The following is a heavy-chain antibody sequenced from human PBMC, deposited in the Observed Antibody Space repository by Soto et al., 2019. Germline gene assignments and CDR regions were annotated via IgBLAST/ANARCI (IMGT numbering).Heavy chain of an antibody. CDR2: MNTNSGNT. V-gene: IGHV1-8*01. J-gene: IGHJ4*02. CDR1: GYPLTPYN. Sequence: SVKYCCRAPGYPLTPYNINWVRQATGQGLEWMGWMNTNSGNTGYAQKFQDRITLTRDTSIHTDYMELSSLRSDDTAVYFCVRYGVAANYWGQGTLVTVSS. CDR3: VRYGVAANY. D-gene: IGHD2-8*01.